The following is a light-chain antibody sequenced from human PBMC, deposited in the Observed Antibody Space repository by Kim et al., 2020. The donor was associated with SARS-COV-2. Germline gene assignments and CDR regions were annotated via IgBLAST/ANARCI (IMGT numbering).Light chain of an antibody. V-gene: IGLV2-8*01. CDR1: SSDVGGYNS. CDR3: SSYAGSNNWV. Sequence: GQSVTISCTGTSSDVGGYNSVSWYQQHPGKAPKLMIYEVSKRPSGVPDRFSGSKSGNTASLTVSGLQAEDEAAYYCSSYAGSNNWVFGGGTQLTVL. CDR2: EVS. J-gene: IGLJ3*02.